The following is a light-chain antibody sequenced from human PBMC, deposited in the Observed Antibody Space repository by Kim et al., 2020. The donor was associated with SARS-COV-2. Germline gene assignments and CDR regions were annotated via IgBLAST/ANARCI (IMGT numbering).Light chain of an antibody. J-gene: IGLJ3*02. CDR3: CSYAGSTTWV. V-gene: IGLV2-23*02. Sequence: QSITIACTGTTSDIGSYDFVSWNQHHPGKAPKLLIYAVNRRPSGVSNRFSGSKSGNTASLTISGLQAEDEADYYCCSYAGSTTWVFGGGTKLTVL. CDR1: TSDIGSYDF. CDR2: AVN.